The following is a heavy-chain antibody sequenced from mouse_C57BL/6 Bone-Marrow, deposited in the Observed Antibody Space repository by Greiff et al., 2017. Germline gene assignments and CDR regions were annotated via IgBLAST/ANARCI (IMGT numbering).Heavy chain of an antibody. V-gene: IGHV1-4*01. CDR2: INPSSGYT. J-gene: IGHJ2*01. D-gene: IGHD4-1*01. CDR1: GYTFTSYT. Sequence: VQLQQSGAELARPGASVKMSCKASGYTFTSYTMHWVKQRPGQGLEWIGYINPSSGYTKYNQKFKDKATLTSDKSSSTAYMQLSSLTSEDSAVXYGARARTGGYWGQGTTLTVSS. CDR3: ARARTGGY.